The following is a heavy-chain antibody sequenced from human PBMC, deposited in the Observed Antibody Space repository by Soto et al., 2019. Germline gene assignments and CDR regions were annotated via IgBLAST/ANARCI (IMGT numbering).Heavy chain of an antibody. CDR1: GGPFSRGGYY. CDR3: ARVYIVNYLGYFDY. D-gene: IGHD3-16*02. V-gene: IGHV4-31*03. CDR2: IFYTGST. Sequence: QVQLQESGPGLVKPSETLSLTCTVSGGPFSRGGYYWSWIRQHPGKGLECIGYIFYTGSTYYNPTLKSRVTMSVDTSKRQFSLNLSSLTAADTAVYYCARVYIVNYLGYFDYWGQGALVTVSS. J-gene: IGHJ4*02.